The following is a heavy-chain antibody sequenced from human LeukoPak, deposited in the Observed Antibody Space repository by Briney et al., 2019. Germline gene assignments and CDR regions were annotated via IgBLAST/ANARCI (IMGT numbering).Heavy chain of an antibody. CDR1: GFTFSSYS. V-gene: IGHV3-48*01. D-gene: IGHD2-15*01. J-gene: IGHJ3*02. Sequence: GGSLRLSCAASGFTFSSYSMNWVRQAPGKGLEWVSYISSSSSTIYYADSVKGRFTISRDNSKNTLYLQMNSLRAEDTAVYYCARDPRGGGAFDIWGQGTMVTVSS. CDR3: ARDPRGGGAFDI. CDR2: ISSSSSTI.